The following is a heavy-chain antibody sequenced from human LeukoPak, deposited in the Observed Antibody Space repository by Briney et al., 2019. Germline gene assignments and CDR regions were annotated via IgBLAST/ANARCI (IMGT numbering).Heavy chain of an antibody. CDR2: ISYDGSNK. Sequence: GGSLRLSCEGSGFTFSNYWMSWVRQAPGKGLEWVAVISYDGSNKYYADSVKGRFTISRDNSKNTLYLQMNSLRAEDTAVYYCAKVALTGYSSGWLDYWGQGTLVTVSS. D-gene: IGHD6-19*01. V-gene: IGHV3-30*18. J-gene: IGHJ4*02. CDR3: AKVALTGYSSGWLDY. CDR1: GFTFSNYW.